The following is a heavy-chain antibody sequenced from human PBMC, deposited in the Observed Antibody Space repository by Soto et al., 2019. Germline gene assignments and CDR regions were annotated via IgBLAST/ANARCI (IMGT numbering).Heavy chain of an antibody. Sequence: QMQLQQWGAGLLKPSETLSLTCAVYGGSFSGYYWSWIRQPPGKGLEWIGEINHSGSTNYNPSLXXRVTISVDTSXXQXSXXLSSVTAADTAVYYCARGLRTLTMIVVGSPYYFDYWGQGTLVTVSS. D-gene: IGHD3-22*01. V-gene: IGHV4-34*01. J-gene: IGHJ4*02. CDR1: GGSFSGYY. CDR2: INHSGST. CDR3: ARGLRTLTMIVVGSPYYFDY.